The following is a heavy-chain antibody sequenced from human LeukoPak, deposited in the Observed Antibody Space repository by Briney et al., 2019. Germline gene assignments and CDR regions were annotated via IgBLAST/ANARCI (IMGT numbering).Heavy chain of an antibody. CDR1: GGSISSHF. V-gene: IGHV4-59*11. CDR3: TKATQWLAFDY. Sequence: PSETLSLTCTVSGGSISSHFWSWIRQPPGKGLEWIGNIYNSGTTNYNPSLESRVTISVDTSKNQLSLQLTSVTAADTAVYYCTKATQWLAFDYWGRGTLVTVSS. J-gene: IGHJ4*02. D-gene: IGHD6-19*01. CDR2: IYNSGTT.